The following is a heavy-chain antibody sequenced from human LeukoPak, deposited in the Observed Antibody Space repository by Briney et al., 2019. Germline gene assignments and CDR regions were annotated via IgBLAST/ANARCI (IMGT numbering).Heavy chain of an antibody. V-gene: IGHV3-23*01. Sequence: GGSLRLSCAASGFTFITYAMTWVRQAPGKGLEWVSAISGSGGSTHYAASVKGRFTISRDNSKNTLYLQMNSLRAEDTVVYYCAREYGSGSYYYDYWGQGTLVTVSS. J-gene: IGHJ4*02. CDR2: ISGSGGST. D-gene: IGHD3-10*01. CDR1: GFTFITYA. CDR3: AREYGSGSYYYDY.